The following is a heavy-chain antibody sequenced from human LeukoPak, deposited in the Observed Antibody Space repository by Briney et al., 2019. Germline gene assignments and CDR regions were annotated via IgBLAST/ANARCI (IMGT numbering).Heavy chain of an antibody. Sequence: GASVKVSCKATGYTFTSYYMHWVRQAPGQGLEWMGGIIPIFGTANYAQKFQGRVTITADESTSTAYMELSSLRSEDTAVYYCARVSSSSSSHYYYYMDVWGKGTTVTVSS. CDR3: ARVSSSSSSHYYYYMDV. J-gene: IGHJ6*03. CDR2: IIPIFGTA. D-gene: IGHD6-6*01. V-gene: IGHV1-69*13. CDR1: GYTFTSYY.